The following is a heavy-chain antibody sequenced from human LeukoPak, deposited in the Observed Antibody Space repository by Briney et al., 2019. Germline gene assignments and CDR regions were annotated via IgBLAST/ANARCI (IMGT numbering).Heavy chain of an antibody. D-gene: IGHD3-22*01. CDR1: GFTFSSYA. J-gene: IGHJ4*02. V-gene: IGHV3-23*01. Sequence: GRSLRLSCAASGFTFSSYAMSWVRQAPGKGLEWVSAISGSGGSTYYADSVKGRFTISRDNSKNTLYLQMNSLRAEDTAVYYCAKEYYDSSGYYSENIFDYWGQGTLVTVSS. CDR2: ISGSGGST. CDR3: AKEYYDSSGYYSENIFDY.